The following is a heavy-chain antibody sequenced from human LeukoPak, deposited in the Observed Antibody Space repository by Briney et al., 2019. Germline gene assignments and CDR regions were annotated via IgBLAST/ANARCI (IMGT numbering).Heavy chain of an antibody. CDR1: GGSISSGDYY. Sequence: PSETLSLTCTVSGGSISSGDYYWSWIRQPPGKGLEWIGYIYYSGSTYYNPSLKSRVTISVDTSKNQFSLKLSSVTAADTAVYYCARMGHYYDSSGYDYWGQGTLVTVSS. CDR3: ARMGHYYDSSGYDY. V-gene: IGHV4-30-4*08. J-gene: IGHJ4*02. CDR2: IYYSGST. D-gene: IGHD3-22*01.